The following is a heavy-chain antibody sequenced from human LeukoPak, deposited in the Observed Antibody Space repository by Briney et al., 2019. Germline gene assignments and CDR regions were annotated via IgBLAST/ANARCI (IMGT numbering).Heavy chain of an antibody. V-gene: IGHV1-2*02. CDR1: GYTFTGYY. J-gene: IGHJ6*03. D-gene: IGHD6-6*01. CDR2: INPNSGGT. CDR3: AKDTPAYTTSSGSFYYYVDV. Sequence: ASVKVSCKASGYTFTGYYMHWVRQAPGQGLEWMGWINPNSGGTNYAQKFQGRVTMTRDTSISTAYMELSRLRSDDTAVYYCAKDTPAYTTSSGSFYYYVDVWGKGTTVTVSS.